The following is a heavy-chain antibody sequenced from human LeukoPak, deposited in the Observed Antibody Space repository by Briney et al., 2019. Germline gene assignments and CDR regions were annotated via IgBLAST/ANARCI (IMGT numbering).Heavy chain of an antibody. D-gene: IGHD3-22*01. J-gene: IGHJ4*02. Sequence: SETLSLTCAVYGGSFSGYYWSWIRQPPGKGLEWIGEINRSGSTNYNPSLKSRVTISVDTSKNQFSLKLGSVTAADTAVYYCARVGNYYDSSGYYSRRPFDYWGQGTLVTVSS. V-gene: IGHV4-34*01. CDR1: GGSFSGYY. CDR3: ARVGNYYDSSGYYSRRPFDY. CDR2: INRSGST.